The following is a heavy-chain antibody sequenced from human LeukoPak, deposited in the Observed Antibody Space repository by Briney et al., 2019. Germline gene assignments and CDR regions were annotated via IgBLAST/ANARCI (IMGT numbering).Heavy chain of an antibody. CDR2: IKQDGSEK. D-gene: IGHD5-12*01. CDR1: GFTFNNYW. CDR3: ARLGDSGYMPGDC. V-gene: IGHV3-7*01. J-gene: IGHJ4*02. Sequence: PGGSLRLSCAASGFTFNNYWMSWVRQAPGKGPEWVANIKQDGSEKYFVDSVKGRFTISRDNAKNSLYLQMSGLRAEDTAVYYCARLGDSGYMPGDCWGQGTLVTVSS.